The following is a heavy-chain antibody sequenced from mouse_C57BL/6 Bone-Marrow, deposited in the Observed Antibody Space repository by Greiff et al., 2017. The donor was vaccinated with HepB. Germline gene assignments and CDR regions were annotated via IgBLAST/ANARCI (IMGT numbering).Heavy chain of an antibody. J-gene: IGHJ3*01. D-gene: IGHD4-1*01. V-gene: IGHV1-74*01. Sequence: QVQLQQPGAELVKPGASVKVSCKASGYTFTSYWMHWVKQRPGQGLEWIGRIHPSDSDTNYNQKFKGKATLTVDKSSSTAYMQLRSLTSEDSAVYYCAIEGDWAWFAYWGQGTLVTVSA. CDR1: GYTFTSYW. CDR2: IHPSDSDT. CDR3: AIEGDWAWFAY.